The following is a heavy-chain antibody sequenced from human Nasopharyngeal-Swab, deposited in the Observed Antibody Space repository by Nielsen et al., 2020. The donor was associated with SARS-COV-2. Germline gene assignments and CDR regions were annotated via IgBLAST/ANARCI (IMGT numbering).Heavy chain of an antibody. CDR1: GGSFSGYY. J-gene: IGHJ4*02. CDR2: IYYSGST. D-gene: IGHD5-18*01. V-gene: IGHV4-30-4*01. CDR3: ARVFRSGYSYGSIDY. Sequence: SCAVYGGSFSGYYWSWIRQPPGKGLEWTGYIYYSGSTYYNPSLKSRVTISVDTSKNQFSLKLSSVTAADTAVYYCARVFRSGYSYGSIDYWGQGTLVTVSS.